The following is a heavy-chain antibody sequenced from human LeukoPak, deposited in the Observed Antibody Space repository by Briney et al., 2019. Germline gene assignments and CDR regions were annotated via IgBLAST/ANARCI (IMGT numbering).Heavy chain of an antibody. Sequence: GGSLRLSCAASGFAFSTYWMKWARQAPGKGLEWVASIKDDGSANYYVDSVKGRFTISRDNAKNSLYLRMNSLRVEDTAVYYCARQKSGVAVAGPGDHWGQGTLVTVSS. J-gene: IGHJ4*02. CDR3: ARQKSGVAVAGPGDH. V-gene: IGHV3-7*01. D-gene: IGHD6-19*01. CDR1: GFAFSTYW. CDR2: IKDDGSAN.